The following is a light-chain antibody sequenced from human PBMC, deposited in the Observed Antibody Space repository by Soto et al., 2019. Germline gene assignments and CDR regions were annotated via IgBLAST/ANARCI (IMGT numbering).Light chain of an antibody. CDR3: QQYGSSPCT. CDR1: QSVSSSY. Sequence: EIVLTQSPGTLSLSPGERATLSCRASQSVSSSYLAWYQQKPGQAPRRLIYGAPSRATGIPDRFSGSGSGTDFTLTISRLEPEDFAVYYCQQYGSSPCTFGQGTKVEIK. CDR2: GAP. V-gene: IGKV3-20*01. J-gene: IGKJ1*01.